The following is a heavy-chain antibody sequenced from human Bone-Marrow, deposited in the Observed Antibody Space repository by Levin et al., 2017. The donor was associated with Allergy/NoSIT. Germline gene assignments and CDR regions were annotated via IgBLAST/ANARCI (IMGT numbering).Heavy chain of an antibody. Sequence: VSGPTLVKPRQTLTLTCTFSGFSLSPKQMRVSWIRQPPGKALEWLARIDWDDDKFYRASLKTRLRISKDTFKNQVVLTMTNVDPADTATYYCARTTQGGAFDFWGHGTPVTVSS. CDR2: IDWDDDK. J-gene: IGHJ4*01. CDR1: GFSLSPKQMR. CDR3: ARTTQGGAFDF. D-gene: IGHD1-26*01. V-gene: IGHV2-70*04.